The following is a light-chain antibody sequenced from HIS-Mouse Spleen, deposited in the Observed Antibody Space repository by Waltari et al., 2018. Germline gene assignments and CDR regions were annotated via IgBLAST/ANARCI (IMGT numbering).Light chain of an antibody. CDR1: QSISSY. CDR2: AAS. Sequence: DIQMTQSPSSLSASVGDRVTITCRASQSISSYLNWYQQKPGKAPKLLIYAASSLQSGVPSRFSGSESGTDFTLTISSLQPEDFATYYCQQSYSTPPKPPLFGPGTKVDIK. J-gene: IGKJ3*01. V-gene: IGKV1-39*01. CDR3: QQSYSTPPKPPL.